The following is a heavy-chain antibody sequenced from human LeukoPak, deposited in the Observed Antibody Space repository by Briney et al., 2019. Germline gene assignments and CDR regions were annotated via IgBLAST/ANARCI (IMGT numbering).Heavy chain of an antibody. CDR1: GFTFSSYS. CDR2: ISSSGTYK. D-gene: IGHD3-16*01. V-gene: IGHV3-21*01. CDR3: AKGIVFSTYGVGGHDY. J-gene: IGHJ4*02. Sequence: PGGSLRLPCAVSGFTFSSYSMSWVRQAPGKGLEWVSSISSSGTYKYYADSVKGRFTISRDNAKNSLYLQMNSLRAEDTAVYYCAKGIVFSTYGVGGHDYWGQGTLVTVSS.